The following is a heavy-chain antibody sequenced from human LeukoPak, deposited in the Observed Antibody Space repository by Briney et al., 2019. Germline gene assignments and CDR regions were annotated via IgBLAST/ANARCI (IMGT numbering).Heavy chain of an antibody. CDR1: GYTFTSYY. J-gene: IGHJ4*02. V-gene: IGHV1-2*02. CDR3: ARDPPSSHIGIGY. CDR2: INLNSGGT. D-gene: IGHD2-2*01. Sequence: ASVKVSCEASGYTFTSYYMHCVRPAPGQGLECVGWINLNSGGTKYAQTFEGRVTMTRDTSINTDYMELSGLRFDDTAGDYCARDPPSSHIGIGYWGQGTLVSVAS.